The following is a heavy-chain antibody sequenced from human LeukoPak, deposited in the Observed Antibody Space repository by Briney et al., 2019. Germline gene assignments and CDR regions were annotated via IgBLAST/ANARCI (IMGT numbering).Heavy chain of an antibody. CDR3: ARVGYDYGAQYYYYYYYMDV. CDR2: INHSGST. Sequence: SETLSLTCAVYGGSFSGYYWSWIRQPPGKGLEWIGEINHSGSTNYNPSLKSRVTISVDTSKNQFSLKLSSVTAADTAVYYCARVGYDYGAQYYYYYYYMDVWGKGTTVTVSS. J-gene: IGHJ6*03. CDR1: GGSFSGYY. D-gene: IGHD5-12*01. V-gene: IGHV4-34*01.